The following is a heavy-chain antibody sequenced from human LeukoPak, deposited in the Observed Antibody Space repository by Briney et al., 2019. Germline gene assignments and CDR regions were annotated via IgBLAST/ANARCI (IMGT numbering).Heavy chain of an antibody. CDR2: IYPGDSDA. J-gene: IGHJ4*02. CDR3: ARTSKYSSSWSGPFDY. Sequence: GESLKISCKGSGYRFTSYWIGWVRQMPGKGLEWMGIIYPGDSDARYSPSFQGQVTISADKSISTAYLQWSSLKASDAAMYYCARTSKYSSSWSGPFDYRGQGTLVTVSS. V-gene: IGHV5-51*01. CDR1: GYRFTSYW. D-gene: IGHD6-13*01.